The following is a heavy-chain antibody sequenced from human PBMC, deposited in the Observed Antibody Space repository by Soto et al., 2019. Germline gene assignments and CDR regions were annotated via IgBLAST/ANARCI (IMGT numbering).Heavy chain of an antibody. D-gene: IGHD4-17*01. V-gene: IGHV1-18*01. Sequence: QVQLVQSGAEVKKPGASVKVSCKASGYTFTSYGISWVRQAPGQGLEWMGWISAYNGNTNYAQKIQGRVTMTTDTSTSTAYMELRSLRSDDTAVYYCARDLKIPGGDYGGNEPIDYWGQGTLVTVSS. CDR3: ARDLKIPGGDYGGNEPIDY. CDR2: ISAYNGNT. J-gene: IGHJ4*02. CDR1: GYTFTSYG.